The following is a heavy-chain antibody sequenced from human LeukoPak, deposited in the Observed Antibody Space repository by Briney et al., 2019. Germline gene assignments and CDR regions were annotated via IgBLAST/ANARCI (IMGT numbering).Heavy chain of an antibody. J-gene: IGHJ4*02. Sequence: GGSLRLSCAASGFTFSSYGMHWVRQAPGKGLGWVAFIRYDGSNKYYADSVKGRFTISRDNSKNTLYLQMNSLRAEDTAVYYCAKEGGYSYGLGMFDYWGQGTLVTVSS. D-gene: IGHD5-18*01. CDR3: AKEGGYSYGLGMFDY. CDR2: IRYDGSNK. CDR1: GFTFSSYG. V-gene: IGHV3-30*02.